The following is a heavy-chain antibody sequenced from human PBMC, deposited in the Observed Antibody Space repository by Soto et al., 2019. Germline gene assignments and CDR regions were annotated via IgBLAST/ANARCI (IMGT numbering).Heavy chain of an antibody. CDR3: ARDRLLRDGHNWFDP. CDR2: ISAYNGNT. CDR1: GYTFTSYG. V-gene: IGHV1-18*01. D-gene: IGHD2-15*01. Sequence: QVQLVQSGAEVKKPGASVKVSCKASGYTFTSYGISWVRQAPGQGLEWMGWISAYNGNTNYAQKLQGRVTMTTDTSXXTAYMELRSLRSDDTAVYYCARDRLLRDGHNWFDPWGQGTMVTVSS. J-gene: IGHJ5*02.